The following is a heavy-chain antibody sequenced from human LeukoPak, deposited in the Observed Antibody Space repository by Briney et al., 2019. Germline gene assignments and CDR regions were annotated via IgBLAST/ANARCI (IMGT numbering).Heavy chain of an antibody. CDR2: MFYRGST. V-gene: IGHV4-61*01. Sequence: PSETLSLTCTVSGASVSSGSYSWNWIRQPPGKGLEWIGYMFYRGSTNYNPSLKSRVTISVDSSKNQFSLNLSSVTAADTAMYYCARFHISTGSFDFWGQGTLVTVSS. J-gene: IGHJ4*02. CDR1: GASVSSGSYS. D-gene: IGHD3-9*01. CDR3: ARFHISTGSFDF.